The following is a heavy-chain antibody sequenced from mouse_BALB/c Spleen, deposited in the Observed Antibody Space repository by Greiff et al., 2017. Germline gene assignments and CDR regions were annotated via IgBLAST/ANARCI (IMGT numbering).Heavy chain of an antibody. CDR2: IWSGGST. CDR3: ARGEQLGLRKDYAMDY. CDR1: GFSLTSYG. J-gene: IGHJ4*01. Sequence: QVQLQQSGPGLVQPSQSLSITCTVSGFSLTSYGVHWVRQSPGKGLEWLGVIWSGGSTDYNAAFISRLSISKDNSKSQVFFKMNSLQANDTAIYYCARGEQLGLRKDYAMDYWGQGTSVTVSS. D-gene: IGHD3-1*01. V-gene: IGHV2-2*02.